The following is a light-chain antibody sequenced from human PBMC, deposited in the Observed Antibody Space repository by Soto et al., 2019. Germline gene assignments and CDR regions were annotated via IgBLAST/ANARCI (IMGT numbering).Light chain of an antibody. CDR2: DAS. Sequence: EIVLTQSPPTLSLSPGERATLSCRASQSVSSYLAWYQQKPGQAPRLVMYDASIRVTGIPARFSGSGSGTDFTLTISSLEPEDFAVYYCQQRSSWPPITFGQGTRLEIK. J-gene: IGKJ5*01. CDR3: QQRSSWPPIT. V-gene: IGKV3-11*01. CDR1: QSVSSY.